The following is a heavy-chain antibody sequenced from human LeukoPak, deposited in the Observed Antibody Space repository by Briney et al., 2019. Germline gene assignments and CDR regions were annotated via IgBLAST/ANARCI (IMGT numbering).Heavy chain of an antibody. J-gene: IGHJ6*02. CDR2: IYHSGST. V-gene: IGHV4-30-2*01. Sequence: PSQTLSLTCAVSGGSISSGGYSWSWIRQPPGKGLEWNGYIYHSGSTYYNPSLKSRVTTSVDRSKNQFSLKLSSVTAADTAVYYCARAGGSSWYGAYYYYGMDVWGQGTTVTVSS. D-gene: IGHD6-13*01. CDR3: ARAGGSSWYGAYYYYGMDV. CDR1: GGSISSGGYS.